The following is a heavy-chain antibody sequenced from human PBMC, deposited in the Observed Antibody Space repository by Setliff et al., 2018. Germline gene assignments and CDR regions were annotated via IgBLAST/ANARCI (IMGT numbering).Heavy chain of an antibody. D-gene: IGHD3-22*01. J-gene: IGHJ5*02. CDR1: GGSFSGYY. Sequence: ASETLSLTCAVYGGSFSGYYWSWIRQPPGKGLEWIVNIHHSGKAYYNPSLKSRVTMSVDTSKNHVSLKLSSVTAADTAVYYCARAHTWSLPNDNSGYPGWFDPWGQGTLVTVSS. CDR2: IHHSGKA. CDR3: ARAHTWSLPNDNSGYPGWFDP. V-gene: IGHV4-34*01.